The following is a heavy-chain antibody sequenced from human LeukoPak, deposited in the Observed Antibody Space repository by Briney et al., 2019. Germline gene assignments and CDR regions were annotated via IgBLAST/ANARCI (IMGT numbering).Heavy chain of an antibody. D-gene: IGHD2-21*02. Sequence: PGGSLRLSCAASGFTLTSYAMNWVRQAPGKGLEWVSVFSGKSDSRNYADSVKGRFTMSRDSSKNTFYLQMRSLGVEDTAVYYCAREGRGGDRYYYYYMDVWGKGTTVTVSS. V-gene: IGHV3-23*01. CDR1: GFTLTSYA. J-gene: IGHJ6*03. CDR3: AREGRGGDRYYYYYMDV. CDR2: FSGKSDSR.